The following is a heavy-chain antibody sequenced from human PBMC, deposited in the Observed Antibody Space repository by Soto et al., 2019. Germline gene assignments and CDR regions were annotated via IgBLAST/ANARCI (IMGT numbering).Heavy chain of an antibody. V-gene: IGHV4-59*01. CDR2: IYYSGST. D-gene: IGHD1-26*01. Sequence: SETLSLTCVVSGGSLSSYYWSWIRQPPGKGLEWIGYIYYSGSTNYNPSLKSRVTISVDTSKNQFSLKLSSMTAADTAVYYCARRYGGNVDYWGQGTLVTVSS. J-gene: IGHJ4*02. CDR1: GGSLSSYY. CDR3: ARRYGGNVDY.